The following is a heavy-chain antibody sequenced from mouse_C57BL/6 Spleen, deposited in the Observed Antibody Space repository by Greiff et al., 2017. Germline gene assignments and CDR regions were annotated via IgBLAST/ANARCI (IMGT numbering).Heavy chain of an antibody. J-gene: IGHJ4*01. Sequence: EVHLVESGGGLVKPGGSLKLSCAASGFTFSSYAMSWVRQTPEKRLEWVATISDGGSYTYYPDNVKGRFTISRDNAKNNLYLQMSHLKSEDTAMYYCARDWPNAMDYWGQGTSVTVSS. CDR2: ISDGGSYT. CDR1: GFTFSSYA. CDR3: ARDWPNAMDY. V-gene: IGHV5-4*01. D-gene: IGHD6-5*01.